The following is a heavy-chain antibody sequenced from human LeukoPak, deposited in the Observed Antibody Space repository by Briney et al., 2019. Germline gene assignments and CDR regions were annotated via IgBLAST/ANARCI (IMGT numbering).Heavy chain of an antibody. D-gene: IGHD6-19*01. CDR1: GFTFSSYG. J-gene: IGHJ5*02. Sequence: GGSLRLSCAASGFTFSSYGMHWVRQAPGKGLEWVAFIRYDGSNKYYADSVKGRFTISRDNSKNTLYLQMNSLRAEDTAVYYCAKDGAVAGLNWFDPWGQGTLVTVSS. CDR3: AKDGAVAGLNWFDP. CDR2: IRYDGSNK. V-gene: IGHV3-30*02.